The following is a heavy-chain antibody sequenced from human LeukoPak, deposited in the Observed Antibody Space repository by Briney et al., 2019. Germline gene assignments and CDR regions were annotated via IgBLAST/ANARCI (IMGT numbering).Heavy chain of an antibody. J-gene: IGHJ3*02. Sequence: ASVKVSCKASGYTFTSYDINWVRQATGQGLEWMGWMNPNSGNTGYAQKFQGRVTITRNTSISTAYMELSSLRSVDTAVYYCASYFGNGDAFDIWGQGTMVTVSS. V-gene: IGHV1-8*03. D-gene: IGHD1-1*01. CDR3: ASYFGNGDAFDI. CDR2: MNPNSGNT. CDR1: GYTFTSYD.